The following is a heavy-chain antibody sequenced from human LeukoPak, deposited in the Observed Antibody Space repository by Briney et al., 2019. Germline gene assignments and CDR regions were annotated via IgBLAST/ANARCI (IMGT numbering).Heavy chain of an antibody. D-gene: IGHD2-2*01. J-gene: IGHJ3*02. CDR1: GDIFNSYS. V-gene: IGHV1-69*05. CDR2: IIPIFGST. CDR3: ARGGDIVVVPAIRQSDAFDI. Sequence: SVKVSCNASGDIFNSYSVSWVRQAPGQGLEWMGGIIPIFGSTNYAQKFQGRVTITTDESTSTAYMELSSLRSEDTAVYYCARGGDIVVVPAIRQSDAFDIWGQGTMVTVSS.